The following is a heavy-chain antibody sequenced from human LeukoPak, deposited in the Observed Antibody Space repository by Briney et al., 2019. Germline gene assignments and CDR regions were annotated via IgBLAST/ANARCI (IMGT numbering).Heavy chain of an antibody. CDR2: IKQDGSEK. CDR3: ARDLAAAGPHFDY. Sequence: PGGSLRLSCAASGFTFSSYWMSWVRQAPGKGVEWVANIKQDGSEKYYVDCVKGRFTISRDNAKNSLYLQMNSLRAEDTAVYYCARDLAAAGPHFDYWGQGTLVTVSS. J-gene: IGHJ4*02. D-gene: IGHD6-13*01. V-gene: IGHV3-7*01. CDR1: GFTFSSYW.